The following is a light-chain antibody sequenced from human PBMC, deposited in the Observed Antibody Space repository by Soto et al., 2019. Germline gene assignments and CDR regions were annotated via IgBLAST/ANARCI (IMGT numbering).Light chain of an antibody. J-gene: IGLJ2*01. CDR1: SSNIGAGYD. Sequence: QSVLTQPPSVSGAPGQRVTISCTGSSSNIGAGYDVHWYQQLPGTAPKLLIYGNSNRPSGVPDRFSGSKSGTSASLAITGLQAEDEPDYYFQSYDSSLSVVFGGGTKLTVL. V-gene: IGLV1-40*01. CDR3: QSYDSSLSVV. CDR2: GNS.